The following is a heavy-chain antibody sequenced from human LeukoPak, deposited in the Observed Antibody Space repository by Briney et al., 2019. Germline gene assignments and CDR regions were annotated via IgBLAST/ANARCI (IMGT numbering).Heavy chain of an antibody. CDR2: IGFTGDT. J-gene: IGHJ2*01. Sequence: PGGSLRLSCATSGFTFSKDDFPWVPQAPGKGLEWVAAIGFTGDTYYADSVKGRFTISREDAANSLYLQMRRLGAGDTALYYCTKEFCGSRAACAGGSYYDFWGRGALVTVCS. V-gene: IGHV3-13*01. CDR1: GFTFSKDD. CDR3: TKEFCGSRAACAGGSYYDF. D-gene: IGHD2-15*01.